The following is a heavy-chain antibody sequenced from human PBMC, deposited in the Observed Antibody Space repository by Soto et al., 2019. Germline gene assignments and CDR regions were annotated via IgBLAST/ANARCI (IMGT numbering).Heavy chain of an antibody. Sequence: VASVKVSCKASGFTFTSSAVQWVRQARGQRPEWIGWIVVGSGNTNYAQKFQERVTITRDKSTSTAYMELSSLRSEDTAVYYCAAGASDVRYCSGGSCPEASSGSRLGYFQHWGQGTLVTVSS. CDR3: AAGASDVRYCSGGSCPEASSGSRLGYFQH. D-gene: IGHD2-15*01. J-gene: IGHJ1*01. CDR1: GFTFTSSA. CDR2: IVVGSGNT. V-gene: IGHV1-58*01.